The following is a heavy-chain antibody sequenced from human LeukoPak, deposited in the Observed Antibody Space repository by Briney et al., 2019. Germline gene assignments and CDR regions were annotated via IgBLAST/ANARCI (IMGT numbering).Heavy chain of an antibody. CDR1: GGSISSYY. V-gene: IGHV4-59*01. J-gene: IGHJ3*02. CDR3: ARGTLGVGATRGGAFDI. D-gene: IGHD1-26*01. Sequence: SETLSLTCTVSGGSISSYYWSWIRQPPGKGLEWIGYIYYSGSTNYNPSLKSRVTISVDTSKNQFSLKLSSVTAADTAVYYCARGTLGVGATRGGAFDIWGQGTMVTVSS. CDR2: IYYSGST.